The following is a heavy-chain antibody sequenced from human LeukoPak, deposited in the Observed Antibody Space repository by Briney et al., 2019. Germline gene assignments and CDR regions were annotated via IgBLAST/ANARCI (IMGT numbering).Heavy chain of an antibody. V-gene: IGHV3-53*01. Sequence: PGGSLRLSCAASGFIVSNNYMSWVRQAPGKGLEWVSVIYSGGSTSYADSVKGRFTISRDNSKNTLYLQLNSLRAEDTAVYYCARDPKYYDTSGYYLGYWGRGTLVTVSS. CDR3: ARDPKYYDTSGYYLGY. CDR1: GFIVSNNY. D-gene: IGHD3-22*01. CDR2: IYSGGST. J-gene: IGHJ4*02.